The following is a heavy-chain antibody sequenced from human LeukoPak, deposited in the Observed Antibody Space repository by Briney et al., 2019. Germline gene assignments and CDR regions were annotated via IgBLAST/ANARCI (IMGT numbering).Heavy chain of an antibody. V-gene: IGHV1-18*01. CDR2: ISAYNGNT. J-gene: IGHJ6*03. CDR3: ARNGVVPTVYYYYYMDV. Sequence: GASVKVSCKACGYTFTSYGISWVRQAPGQGLEWMGWISAYNGNTNYAQKLQGRVTMTTDTSTSTAYMELRSLRSDDTAVYYCARNGVVPTVYYYYYMDVWGKGTTVTVSS. D-gene: IGHD3-3*01. CDR1: GYTFTSYG.